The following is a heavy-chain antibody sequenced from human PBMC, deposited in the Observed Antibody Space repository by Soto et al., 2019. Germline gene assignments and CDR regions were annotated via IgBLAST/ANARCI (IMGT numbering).Heavy chain of an antibody. Sequence: EVQLLESGGGLVLPGGSLRLSCAGSGFTPTTTPLSWVRQPPGQGLEWVTTISGTASRTYYVDSVKGRFFISRDNSKNTVTLQMNNLTLGDTAVYYCATSFRYFDNWGQGTRVTVSS. CDR2: ISGTASRT. CDR1: GFTPTTTP. J-gene: IGHJ4*02. D-gene: IGHD3-9*01. V-gene: IGHV3-23*01. CDR3: ATSFRYFDN.